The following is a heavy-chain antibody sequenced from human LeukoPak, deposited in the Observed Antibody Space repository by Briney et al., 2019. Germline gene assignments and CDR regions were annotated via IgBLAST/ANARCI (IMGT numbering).Heavy chain of an antibody. Sequence: GGSLRLSCAASGFTFNNYNMNWVRQTPGKGLEWVSSITRDSIYTFYADSVRGRFTISRDNAKKSLYLQMNSLRAEDTAVYYCARLREIPVFGVVTKSTSYFDYWGQGTLVTVSS. CDR2: ITRDSIYT. CDR3: ARLREIPVFGVVTKSTSYFDY. V-gene: IGHV3-21*01. CDR1: GFTFNNYN. J-gene: IGHJ4*02. D-gene: IGHD3-3*01.